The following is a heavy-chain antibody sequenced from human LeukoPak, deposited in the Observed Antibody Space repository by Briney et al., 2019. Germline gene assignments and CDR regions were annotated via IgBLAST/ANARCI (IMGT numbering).Heavy chain of an antibody. V-gene: IGHV4-61*02. CDR2: IYTSGST. D-gene: IGHD4-23*01. J-gene: IGHJ4*02. CDR1: GGSISSGSYY. Sequence: SETLSLTCTVSGGSISSGSYYWSWIRQPAGKGLEWIGRIYTSGSTNYNPSLKSRVTISVDTSKNQFSLKLSSVTAADTAVYYCAGSNWSERTGDYWGQGTLVTVSS. CDR3: AGSNWSERTGDY.